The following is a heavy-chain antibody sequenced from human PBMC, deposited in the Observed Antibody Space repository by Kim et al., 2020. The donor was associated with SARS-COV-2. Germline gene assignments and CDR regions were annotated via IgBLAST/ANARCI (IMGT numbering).Heavy chain of an antibody. CDR2: IYYTGST. Sequence: SETLSLTCTVSGGSIINYYWTWIRQPPGKGLEWIGYIYYTGSTNYNPSLKSRVTFSVDTSKNQFSLKLSSVTAADTAMYYCARLRAGNRFDPWGQGTLGT. V-gene: IGHV4-59*01. CDR3: ARLRAGNRFDP. D-gene: IGHD3-3*01. J-gene: IGHJ5*02. CDR1: GGSIINYY.